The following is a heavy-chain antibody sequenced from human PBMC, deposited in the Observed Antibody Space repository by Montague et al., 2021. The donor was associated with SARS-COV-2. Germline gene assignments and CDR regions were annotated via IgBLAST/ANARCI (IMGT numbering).Heavy chain of an antibody. J-gene: IGHJ6*03. Sequence: SETLSLTCAVHGTSFSGYYWNWIRQPPGKGLERIGEINHGGSTKYSPSLKSRLTISADTSKNQFPLKLTSVAAADTAVYYCARLRDGVVPSPILGVGPYYSYYYMDVWGRGTTVTVSS. CDR1: GTSFSGYY. CDR3: ARLRDGVVPSPILGVGPYYSYYYMDV. D-gene: IGHD3-10*01. CDR2: INHGGST. V-gene: IGHV4-34*01.